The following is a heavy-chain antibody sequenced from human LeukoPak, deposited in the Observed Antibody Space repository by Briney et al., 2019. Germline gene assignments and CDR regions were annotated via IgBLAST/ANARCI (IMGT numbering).Heavy chain of an antibody. Sequence: PSETLSLTCAVYGGSFSGYYWSWIRQPPGKGLEWIGEINHGGSTSYNPSLKSRVTISVDTSKNQFSLRLSSVTAADTAVYYCARGSLGREVSAFFKNWGQGILVTVSS. CDR3: ARGSLGREVSAFFKN. CDR1: GGSFSGYY. CDR2: INHGGST. V-gene: IGHV4-34*01. D-gene: IGHD5/OR15-5a*01. J-gene: IGHJ4*02.